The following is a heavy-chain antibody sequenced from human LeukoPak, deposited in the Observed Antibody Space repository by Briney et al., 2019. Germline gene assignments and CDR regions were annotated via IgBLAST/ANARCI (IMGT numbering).Heavy chain of an antibody. CDR1: GYTLTELS. CDR2: FDPEDGET. Sequence: ASVKVSCKVSGYTLTELSMHWVRQAPGKGLEWMGGFDPEDGETIYAQKFQGRVTMTEDTSTDTAYMELSSLRSEDTAVNYCATSLPDTGHLLPTDWGQGTLVTVSS. J-gene: IGHJ4*02. D-gene: IGHD3-16*02. CDR3: ATSLPDTGHLLPTD. V-gene: IGHV1-24*01.